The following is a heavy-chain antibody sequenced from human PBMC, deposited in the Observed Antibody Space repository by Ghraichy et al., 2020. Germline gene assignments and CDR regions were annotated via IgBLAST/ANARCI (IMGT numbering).Heavy chain of an antibody. D-gene: IGHD3-10*01. J-gene: IGHJ4*02. V-gene: IGHV6-1*01. CDR1: GDSVSINSVS. CDR3: ARGGHRVLEY. CDR2: AYYRSKWYN. Sequence: SETLSLTCAISGDSVSINSVSWNWIRQSPSRGLELLGTAYYRSKWYNAYAVSVKSRIIINPDTSNNQFSLQLTSVTPEATAVYYCARGGHRVLEYWGQGNLAPVTS.